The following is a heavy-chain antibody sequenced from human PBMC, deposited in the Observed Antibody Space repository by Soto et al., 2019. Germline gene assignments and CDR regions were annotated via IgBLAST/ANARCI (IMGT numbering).Heavy chain of an antibody. CDR3: ARALIAATLTWFDP. Sequence: QLQLQESGSGLVKPSQTLSLTCVVSGGSISSGGYSWSWMRQPPGKGLEWIGHIWPSGSSYYNPPLKSRVTLSVDRSKNHFSLKLSSVTAADTAVYYCARALIAATLTWFDPWGQGTLVTVSS. J-gene: IGHJ5*02. D-gene: IGHD2-15*01. CDR2: IWPSGSS. CDR1: GGSISSGGYS. V-gene: IGHV4-30-2*01.